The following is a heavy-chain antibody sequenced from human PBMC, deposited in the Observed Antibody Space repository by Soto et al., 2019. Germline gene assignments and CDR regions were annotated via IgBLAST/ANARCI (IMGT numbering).Heavy chain of an antibody. CDR3: ARSMYSSSSEIFYFDY. CDR2: IVWFVDK. V-gene: IGHV2-70*17. J-gene: IGHJ4*02. D-gene: IGHD6-6*01. Sequence: SGPTLVNPTQTLTLTCTFSGFSLSTSGMCVSWNRQPPGKALEWFACIVWFVDKFYIISLKTRLIISKDTSKNQVVFTMTNMDPVDTATFYCARSMYSSSSEIFYFDYWGQGTLVTVSS. CDR1: GFSLSTSGMC.